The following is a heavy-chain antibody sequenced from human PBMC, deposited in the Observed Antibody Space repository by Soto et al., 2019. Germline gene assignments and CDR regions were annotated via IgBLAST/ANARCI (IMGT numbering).Heavy chain of an antibody. Sequence: EVQVVESGGGLVQPGGSLRLSCAASGFTFSSNSMNWVRQAPGKGLEWISYISSSSSTIYADSVKGRFTISRDNAKNSLSLQMNSLRDEDTAVYYCARVIWSGHLTSDLWGHGTLVTVSS. CDR3: ARVIWSGHLTSDL. D-gene: IGHD3-3*01. J-gene: IGHJ5*02. CDR1: GFTFSSNS. CDR2: ISSSSSTI. V-gene: IGHV3-48*02.